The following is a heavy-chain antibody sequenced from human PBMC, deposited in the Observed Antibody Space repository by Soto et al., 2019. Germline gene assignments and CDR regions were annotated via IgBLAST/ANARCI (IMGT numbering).Heavy chain of an antibody. J-gene: IGHJ4*02. CDR1: GGSFTSGGYY. D-gene: IGHD3-10*01. Sequence: PSETLSLTCTVSGGSFTSGGYYWSWIRQRPGKGLEWIGYISYSGDTNYNPSLQSRVTISADASRSHFSLKLSSVSAADTAVYYCAREIGGDNYGFDSWGQGILVTVS. V-gene: IGHV4-31*03. CDR3: AREIGGDNYGFDS. CDR2: ISYSGDT.